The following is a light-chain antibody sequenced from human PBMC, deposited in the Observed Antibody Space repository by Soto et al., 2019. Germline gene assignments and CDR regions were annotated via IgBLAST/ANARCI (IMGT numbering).Light chain of an antibody. CDR1: QSVSSSY. V-gene: IGKV3-20*01. CDR3: QLYGSSPLYT. Sequence: EIVLTQSPGTLSLSPGERATLSCRASQSVSSSYXAWYQQKPGQAPRLVIYGXSSRATGIPDXFSGSGSGTXFXXXXXXXXXXXFAXYYCQLYGSSPLYTFGQGTKLEIK. CDR2: GXS. J-gene: IGKJ2*01.